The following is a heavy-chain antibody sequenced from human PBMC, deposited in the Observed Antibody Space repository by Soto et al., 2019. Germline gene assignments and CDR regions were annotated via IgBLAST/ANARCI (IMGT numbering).Heavy chain of an antibody. J-gene: IGHJ4*02. V-gene: IGHV3-9*01. Sequence: SLRLSCAASGFKFGDYGMHWVRQAPGKGLEWVSGISWKSGGIGYADSVKGRFTISRDNAKKSLFLQMSSLRPEDTALYYCTKSAHDFWSGYSDAFDSWGQGILVTVSS. CDR2: ISWKSGGI. CDR3: TKSAHDFWSGYSDAFDS. CDR1: GFKFGDYG. D-gene: IGHD3-3*01.